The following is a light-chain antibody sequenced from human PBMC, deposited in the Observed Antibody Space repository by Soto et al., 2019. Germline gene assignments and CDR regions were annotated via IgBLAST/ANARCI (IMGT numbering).Light chain of an antibody. CDR1: QTVDIN. V-gene: IGKV3-15*01. J-gene: IGKJ2*01. CDR3: QQYNNWLYT. Sequence: ERVMTQSPATLSVSPGERATLSCRASQTVDINLAWYQMKPGQAPRLLIYGASTRATGVPARFSGNGSGTEFTLTISGLQSEDSAVYYCQQYNNWLYTFGQGTKVEIK. CDR2: GAS.